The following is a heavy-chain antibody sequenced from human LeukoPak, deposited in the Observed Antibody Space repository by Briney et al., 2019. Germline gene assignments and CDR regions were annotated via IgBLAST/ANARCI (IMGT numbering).Heavy chain of an antibody. CDR3: ARDPLAMGVVTAANLRDYYYGMDV. V-gene: IGHV1-69*04. CDR1: GGTFSSYA. D-gene: IGHD2-21*02. CDR2: IIPILGIA. Sequence: SVKVSCKASGGTFSSYAISWVRQAPGQGLEWMGRIIPILGIANYAQKFQGRVTITADKSTSTAYMELSSLRSEDTAVYYCARDPLAMGVVTAANLRDYYYGMDVWGQGTMVTVSS. J-gene: IGHJ6*02.